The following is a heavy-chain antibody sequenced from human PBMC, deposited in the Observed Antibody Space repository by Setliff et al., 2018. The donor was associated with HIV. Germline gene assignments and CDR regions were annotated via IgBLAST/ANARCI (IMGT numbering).Heavy chain of an antibody. CDR2: FDPEDVET. Sequence: ASVKVSCKVPGYTIAELSIHWVRQAPGKGLEWMGGFDPEDVETVYAQKFQGRVTMTEDTSTDTAYMELSSLRSEDTAVYYCATVRRYYYDSSGQEYFQHWGQGTLVTVSS. CDR3: ATVRRYYYDSSGQEYFQH. V-gene: IGHV1-24*01. D-gene: IGHD3-22*01. J-gene: IGHJ1*01. CDR1: GYTIAELS.